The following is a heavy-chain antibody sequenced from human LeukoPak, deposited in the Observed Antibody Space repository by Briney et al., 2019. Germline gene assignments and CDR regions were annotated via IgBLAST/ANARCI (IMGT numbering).Heavy chain of an antibody. CDR1: GGTFSSYA. CDR2: IIPIFGTA. V-gene: IGHV1-69*13. Sequence: SVKVSCKASGGTFSSYAISWVRQAPGQGLEWMGGIIPIFGTANYAQKFQGRVTITADESTSTAYMELGSLRSEDTAVYYCARAGVGATAEDYYFDYWGQGTLVTVSS. J-gene: IGHJ4*02. D-gene: IGHD1-26*01. CDR3: ARAGVGATAEDYYFDY.